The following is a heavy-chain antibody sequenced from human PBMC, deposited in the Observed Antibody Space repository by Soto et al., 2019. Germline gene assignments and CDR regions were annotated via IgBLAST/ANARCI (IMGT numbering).Heavy chain of an antibody. J-gene: IGHJ5*02. CDR3: ARLGGVTTVTTIWFDP. V-gene: IGHV4-59*01. CDR2: IYYSGST. CDR1: GGSISSYY. D-gene: IGHD4-4*01. Sequence: PSETLSLTCTVSGGSISSYYWSWIRQPPGKGLEWIGYIYYSGSTNYNPSLKSRVTISVDTSKNQFSLKLSSVTAADTAVYYCARLGGVTTVTTIWFDPWGQGTLVTVSS.